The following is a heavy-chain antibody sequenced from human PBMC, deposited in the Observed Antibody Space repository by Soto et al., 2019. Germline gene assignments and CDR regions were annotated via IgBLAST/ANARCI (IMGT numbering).Heavy chain of an antibody. CDR1: GFTFGNYG. CDR3: AKGGGSARDFDY. V-gene: IGHV3-30*18. D-gene: IGHD1-26*01. CDR2: TSYDGNNK. Sequence: GSLRLSCTGSGFTFGNYGMHWVRQAPGKGLEWVASTSYDGNNKYYADSLKGRFTISRDNSKKMVYLQMTSLGPEDTAVYYCAKGGGSARDFDYWGQGALVTVSS. J-gene: IGHJ4*02.